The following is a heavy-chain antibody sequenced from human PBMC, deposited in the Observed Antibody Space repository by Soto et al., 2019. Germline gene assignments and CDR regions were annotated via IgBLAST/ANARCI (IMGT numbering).Heavy chain of an antibody. Sequence: SETLSLTCTVSGGSISSSSYYWGWIRQPPGKGLEWIGNIYYSGSINYNPSLRSRVSISLDTSKNQFSLKLSSLTAADTAVYYCARERYLDYWGQGILVTVSS. CDR3: ARERYLDY. V-gene: IGHV4-61*01. CDR1: GGSISSSSYY. CDR2: IYYSGSI. J-gene: IGHJ4*02.